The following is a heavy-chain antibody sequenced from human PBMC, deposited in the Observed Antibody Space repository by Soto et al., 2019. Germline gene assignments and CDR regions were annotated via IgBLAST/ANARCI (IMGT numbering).Heavy chain of an antibody. J-gene: IGHJ3*02. CDR3: AKATATSGGAFDI. D-gene: IGHD1-1*01. CDR1: GFICSSYG. CDR2: IPVGGST. V-gene: IGHV3-23*01. Sequence: GGSLRLSCAASGFICSSYGMSWVRQAPGKGLEWVSTIPVGGSTHYEDSVKGRLTISRDGSKNTVYLQMHSLTAGDTAVYYCAKATATSGGAFDICGQGTMVTVSS.